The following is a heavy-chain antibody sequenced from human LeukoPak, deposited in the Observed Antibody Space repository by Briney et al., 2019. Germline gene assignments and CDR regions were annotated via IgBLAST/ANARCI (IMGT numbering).Heavy chain of an antibody. CDR3: ARPLRGEDWFDP. V-gene: IGHV4-39*07. J-gene: IGHJ5*02. CDR1: GTSINSYY. D-gene: IGHD3-10*01. Sequence: SETLSLTCTVSGTSINSYYWSWIRQPPGKGLEWIGSIYYSGSTYYNPSLKSRVTISVDTSKNQFSLKLSSVTAADTAVYYCARPLRGEDWFDPWGQGTLVTVSS. CDR2: IYYSGST.